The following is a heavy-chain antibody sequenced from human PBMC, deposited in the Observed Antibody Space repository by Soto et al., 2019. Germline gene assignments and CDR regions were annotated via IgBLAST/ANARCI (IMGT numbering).Heavy chain of an antibody. Sequence: QVQLQESGPGLVKPSQTLSLTCTVSGGSISSGGYYWSWIRQHPGKGLEWIGYIYYSGSTYYNPSLKSRVTISVDTSKNQFSLKLSSVTAADTAVYYCARHRRSGPNNWFDPWGQGTLVTVSS. CDR2: IYYSGST. D-gene: IGHD2-15*01. CDR1: GGSISSGGYY. J-gene: IGHJ5*02. CDR3: ARHRRSGPNNWFDP. V-gene: IGHV4-31*03.